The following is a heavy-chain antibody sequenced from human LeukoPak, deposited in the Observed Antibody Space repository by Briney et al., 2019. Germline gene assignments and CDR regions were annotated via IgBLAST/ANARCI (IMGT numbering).Heavy chain of an antibody. J-gene: IGHJ3*01. D-gene: IGHD6-19*01. CDR1: GGSISSYY. CDR2: VSNSGST. V-gene: IGHV4-59*12. Sequence: SETLSLTCTVSGGSISSYYWGWIRQPPGEGLEWIGSVSNSGSTDYTPSLKSRVTISVDTSKNQWSLKLTSVSAADTAVYYCVRLLPSSGENIFDVWGQGTMVSVSS. CDR3: VRLLPSSGENIFDV.